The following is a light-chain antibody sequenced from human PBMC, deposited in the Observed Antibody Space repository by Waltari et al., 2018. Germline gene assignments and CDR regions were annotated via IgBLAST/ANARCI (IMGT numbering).Light chain of an antibody. J-gene: IGKJ4*01. V-gene: IGKV3-11*01. Sequence: CRASQSIDNFLAWYQQKPGHAPRLLIYDSSNRATDIPARFSGSGSGTDFTLTISSLEPEDFAVYYCQQRSGWPPTFGGGTKVDI. CDR3: QQRSGWPPT. CDR2: DSS. CDR1: QSIDNF.